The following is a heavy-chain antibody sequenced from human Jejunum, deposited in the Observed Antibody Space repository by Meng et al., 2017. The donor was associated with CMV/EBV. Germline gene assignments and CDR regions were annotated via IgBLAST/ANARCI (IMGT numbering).Heavy chain of an antibody. J-gene: IGHJ6*02. Sequence: NYWMFWVRQAPGKGLEWVANIKPDGTEQHYVGSVRGRFTISRDNAKNSLYLQMSSLRAEDTAVYFCARGGITVFGVVIIDYYGMDVWGQGTTVTVSS. CDR2: IKPDGTEQ. D-gene: IGHD3-3*01. V-gene: IGHV3-7*01. CDR1: NYW. CDR3: ARGGITVFGVVIIDYYGMDV.